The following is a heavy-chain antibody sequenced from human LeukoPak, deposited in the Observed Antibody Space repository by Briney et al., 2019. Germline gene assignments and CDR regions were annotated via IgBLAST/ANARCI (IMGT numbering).Heavy chain of an antibody. CDR2: ISAYNGNT. CDR3: ARDNAVNYDFWSGYYDY. V-gene: IGHV1-18*01. CDR1: GYTFTSYG. D-gene: IGHD3-3*01. J-gene: IGHJ4*02. Sequence: ASVKVSCKASGYTFTSYGISWVRQPPGQGLEWMGWISAYNGNTNYAQTLQGRVTMTTDTSTSTAYMELRSLRSDDTGVYYCARDNAVNYDFWSGYYDYWGQGTLVTVSS.